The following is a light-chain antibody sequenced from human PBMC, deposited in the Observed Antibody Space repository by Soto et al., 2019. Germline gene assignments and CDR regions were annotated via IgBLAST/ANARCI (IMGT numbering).Light chain of an antibody. V-gene: IGKV3-15*01. CDR2: GAT. CDR3: QQYNNWPLT. CDR1: QSISNN. Sequence: ETVMTQSPDTLSVSPGERATLSCRAGQSISNNLAWYQQNPGQAPRLLIYGATTRATGIPSRFSGSGSGTEFTLTLSSLQSEDFAVYYCQQYNNWPLTFGGGTKVEIK. J-gene: IGKJ4*01.